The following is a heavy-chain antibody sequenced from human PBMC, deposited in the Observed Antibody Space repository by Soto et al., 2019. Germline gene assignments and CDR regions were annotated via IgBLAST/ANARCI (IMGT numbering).Heavy chain of an antibody. Sequence: GGSLSLSCAASGFPFSSYAMSWVRQAPGKGLEWVSAISGSGGSTYYADSVKGRFTISRDNSKNTLYLQMNSLRAEDTAVYYCAKVLSYSAAEYCSGGSCYFDYYYYGMDVWGQGTTVTVSS. CDR1: GFPFSSYA. V-gene: IGHV3-23*01. CDR2: ISGSGGST. D-gene: IGHD2-15*01. J-gene: IGHJ6*02. CDR3: AKVLSYSAAEYCSGGSCYFDYYYYGMDV.